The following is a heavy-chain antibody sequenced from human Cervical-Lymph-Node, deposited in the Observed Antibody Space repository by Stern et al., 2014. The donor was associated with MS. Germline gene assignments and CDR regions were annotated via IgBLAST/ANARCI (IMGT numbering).Heavy chain of an antibody. D-gene: IGHD6-19*01. Sequence: VQLVQSGAEVKKPGSSVKVSCKASGGTFSSYAISWVRQAPGQGLEWMGGIIHIFGTANYAQKFQGRVTITADESTSTAYMELSSLRSEDTAVYYCARAPNRAVAGAVGAFDPWGQGTLVTVSS. CDR2: IIHIFGTA. CDR3: ARAPNRAVAGAVGAFDP. J-gene: IGHJ5*02. CDR1: GGTFSSYA. V-gene: IGHV1-69*01.